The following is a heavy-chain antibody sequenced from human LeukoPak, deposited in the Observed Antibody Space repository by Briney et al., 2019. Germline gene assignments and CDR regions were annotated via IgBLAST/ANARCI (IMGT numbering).Heavy chain of an antibody. Sequence: ASVKVSCKASGYTFTNYGISWVRQAPGQGLEWMGWISAYSGNTNYAQELQGRVTMTTDTSTSTAYMELRSLRSDDTAVYYCARSMDIVVEVAATPADYWGQGTLVTVSS. J-gene: IGHJ4*02. D-gene: IGHD2-15*01. CDR3: ARSMDIVVEVAATPADY. CDR1: GYTFTNYG. V-gene: IGHV1-18*01. CDR2: ISAYSGNT.